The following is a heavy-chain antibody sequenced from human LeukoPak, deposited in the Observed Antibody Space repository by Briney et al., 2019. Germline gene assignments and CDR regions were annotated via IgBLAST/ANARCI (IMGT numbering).Heavy chain of an antibody. CDR3: AINGGGDSGYGNFDY. CDR2: ISYDGSNK. CDR1: GFTFSSYG. Sequence: GGSLRLSCAASGFTFSSYGMHWVRQAPGKGLEWVAVISYDGSNKYYADSVKGRFTISRDNSKNTLYLQMNSLRAEDTAFYYCAINGGGDSGYGNFDYWGQGTLVTVSS. V-gene: IGHV3-30*03. D-gene: IGHD5-12*01. J-gene: IGHJ4*02.